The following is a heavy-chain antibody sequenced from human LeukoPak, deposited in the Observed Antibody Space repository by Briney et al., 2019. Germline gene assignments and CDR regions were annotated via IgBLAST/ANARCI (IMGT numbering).Heavy chain of an antibody. D-gene: IGHD3-10*01. J-gene: IGHJ4*02. CDR1: GYRFSDYW. Sequence: GGSLRLSCIVSGYRFSDYWISWVCQAPGKGLEWVASLKQDKSEIYYVDSVKGRFTISRDNAKNSGYLQMNSLRAEDTAVYYCARDTTVLLWFGVFDYWGQGTLVTVSS. CDR3: ARDTTVLLWFGVFDY. V-gene: IGHV3-7*01. CDR2: LKQDKSEI.